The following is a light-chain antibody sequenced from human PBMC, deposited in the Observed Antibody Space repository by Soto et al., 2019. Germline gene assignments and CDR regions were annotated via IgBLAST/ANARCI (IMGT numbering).Light chain of an antibody. CDR3: AAWDDGLNGYV. J-gene: IGLJ1*01. CDR1: ISNIGNNA. V-gene: IGLV1-36*01. CDR2: YDD. Sequence: QSVLTQPPSVSEAPRQRVTISCSGSISNIGNNAVSWYQQLPEKAPKLLMYYDDLLSSGVSDRFSASKTGTSASLAISGLKSEDEADYYWAAWDDGLNGYVFGTGTKLTVL.